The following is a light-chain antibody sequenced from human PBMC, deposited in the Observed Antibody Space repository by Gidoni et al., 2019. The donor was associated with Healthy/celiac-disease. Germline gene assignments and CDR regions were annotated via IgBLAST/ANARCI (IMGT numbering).Light chain of an antibody. CDR3: QQYNSYSS. CDR2: KAS. Sequence: DIQMTQSPSTPSASVGDRVTITCRASQSISSWLAWYQQKPGKAPKLLIYKASSLESGVPSRFSGSGSGTEFTLTISSLQPDDFATYYCQQYNSYSSFGQXTKLEIK. J-gene: IGKJ2*01. CDR1: QSISSW. V-gene: IGKV1-5*03.